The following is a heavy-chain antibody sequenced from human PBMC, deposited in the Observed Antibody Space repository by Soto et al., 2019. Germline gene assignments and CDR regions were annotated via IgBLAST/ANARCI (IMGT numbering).Heavy chain of an antibody. V-gene: IGHV4-59*01. Sequence: ASETLSLTCTVSGGSISSYYWIFIRQPPWKGLEWIGYMYYSGSTNYNPSLKSRVTMSVDTSKNQFSLKLSSVTAADTAVYYCARSHIVVVTAKSYGMDVWGQGTTVTVSS. J-gene: IGHJ6*02. CDR2: MYYSGST. CDR3: ARSHIVVVTAKSYGMDV. CDR1: GGSISSYY. D-gene: IGHD2-21*02.